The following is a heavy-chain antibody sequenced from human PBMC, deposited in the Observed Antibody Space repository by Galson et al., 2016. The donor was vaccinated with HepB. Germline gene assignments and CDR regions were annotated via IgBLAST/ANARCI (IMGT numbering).Heavy chain of an antibody. V-gene: IGHV1-18*04. J-gene: IGHJ6*04. CDR1: GYIFTSSG. Sequence: VKVSCKASGYIFTSSGISWMRQAPGQGLEWMGWSNIYDGTINYARKFQGRVSLTTDTSTSTAYMELRSLRFDDTAVYYCAREWDFNRDVWGKGTTVTVSS. CDR3: AREWDFNRDV. CDR2: SNIYDGTI. D-gene: IGHD1-26*01.